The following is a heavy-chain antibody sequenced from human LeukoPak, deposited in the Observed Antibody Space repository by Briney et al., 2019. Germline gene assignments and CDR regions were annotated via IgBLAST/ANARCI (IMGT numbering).Heavy chain of an antibody. CDR3: AKDLPDYGDYIEGY. Sequence: PGRSLRLSCAASGFTFRSYGMHWVRQAPGKGLEWVSAISGSGGSTYYADSVKGRFTISRDNSKNTLYLQMNSLRAEDTAVYYCAKDLPDYGDYIEGYWGQGTLVTVSS. CDR1: GFTFRSYG. J-gene: IGHJ4*02. V-gene: IGHV3-23*01. D-gene: IGHD4-17*01. CDR2: ISGSGGST.